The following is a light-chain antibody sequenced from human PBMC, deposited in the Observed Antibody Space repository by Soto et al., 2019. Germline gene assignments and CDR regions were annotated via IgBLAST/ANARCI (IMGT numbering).Light chain of an antibody. J-gene: IGKJ2*01. Sequence: DIQMTQSPSSVSASVGDRVTITCRASQGISSGLVWYQQKPGKAPKLLIYAAYTLQSGVPSRFSGSGSGTDFTLTISSLQPEDFATYYCQQTDSFPYTFGQGTKLEIK. CDR3: QQTDSFPYT. V-gene: IGKV1-12*01. CDR1: QGISSG. CDR2: AAY.